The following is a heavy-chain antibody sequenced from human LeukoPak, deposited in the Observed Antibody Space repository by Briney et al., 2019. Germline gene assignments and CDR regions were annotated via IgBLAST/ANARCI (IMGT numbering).Heavy chain of an antibody. V-gene: IGHV4-59*01. J-gene: IGHJ4*02. CDR1: GGSIGSYY. CDR2: IYYSGST. CDR3: ARDGGSGYSPDY. D-gene: IGHD3-3*01. Sequence: SETLSLTCTVSGGSIGSYYWSWIRQPPGKGLEWIGYIYYSGSTNYNPSLKSRVTISVDTSKNQFSLKLSSVTAADTAVYYCARDGGSGYSPDYWGQGTLVTVSS.